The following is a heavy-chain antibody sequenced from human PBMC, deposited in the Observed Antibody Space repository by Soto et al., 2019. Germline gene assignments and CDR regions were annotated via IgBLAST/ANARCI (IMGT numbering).Heavy chain of an antibody. V-gene: IGHV1-46*01. CDR1: GYTFTSYY. Sequence: GASVKVSCKASGYTFTSYYMHWVRQAPGQGLEWMGIINPSGGSTSYAQKFQGRVTMTRDTSTSTVYMELSSLRSEDTAVYYCARVMGSIAAAGTVYYYGMDVWGQGTTVPVSS. D-gene: IGHD6-13*01. CDR2: INPSGGST. J-gene: IGHJ6*02. CDR3: ARVMGSIAAAGTVYYYGMDV.